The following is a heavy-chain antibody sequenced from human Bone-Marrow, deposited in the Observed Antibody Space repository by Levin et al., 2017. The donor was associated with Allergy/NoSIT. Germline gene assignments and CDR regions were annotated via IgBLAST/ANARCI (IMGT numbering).Heavy chain of an antibody. J-gene: IGHJ4*02. V-gene: IGHV1-24*01. Sequence: GESLKISCKVSGHSLTEFSMHWVRQAPGKGLEWMGGFDPEDGKTIYAQMFQGRVTMTEDTATGTAYMELSRLSSDDTAVYYCATPPPARYQTRFGHWGQGTLVTVSS. D-gene: IGHD3-16*01. CDR2: FDPEDGKT. CDR3: ATPPPARYQTRFGH. CDR1: GHSLTEFS.